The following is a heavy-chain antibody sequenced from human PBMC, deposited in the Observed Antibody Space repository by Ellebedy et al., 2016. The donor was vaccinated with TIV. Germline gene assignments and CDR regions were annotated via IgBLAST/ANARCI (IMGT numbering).Heavy chain of an antibody. V-gene: IGHV3-30*18. J-gene: IGHJ5*02. CDR3: AKDYASA. CDR1: GFTFSRYG. D-gene: IGHD2-2*01. Sequence: GESPKISCAASGFTFSRYGMHWVRQAPGKGLEWVAVISYDGTNKYYADSVKGRFTISRDNSKNTVYLQMNSLRAEDTAVYYCAKDYASAWGQGTLVTVSS. CDR2: ISYDGTNK.